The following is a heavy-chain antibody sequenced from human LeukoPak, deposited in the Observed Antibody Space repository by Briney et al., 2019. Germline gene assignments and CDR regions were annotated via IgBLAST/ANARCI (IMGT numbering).Heavy chain of an antibody. J-gene: IGHJ6*02. CDR1: GYTFTSNY. V-gene: IGHV1-46*01. D-gene: IGHD2-8*01. CDR3: ASVYLYGMDV. Sequence: ASVTVSCKASGYTFTSNYIHWVRQAPGQGLEWMGMIYPRDGSTSYAQKFQGRVTVTRDTSTSTVHMELSGLRSEDTAVYYCASVYLYGMDVWGQGTTVTVSS. CDR2: IYPRDGST.